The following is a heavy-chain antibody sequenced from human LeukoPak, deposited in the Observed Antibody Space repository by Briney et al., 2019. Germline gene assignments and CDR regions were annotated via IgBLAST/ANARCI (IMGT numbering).Heavy chain of an antibody. Sequence: GGSLRLSCAASGFTFSTYWMSWVRQAPGKGLEWVSAISGSGGSTYYADSVKGRFTISRDNSKNTLYLQMNSLRAEDTAVYYCAKTTRGYYDSSGSIDYWGQGTLVTVSS. CDR1: GFTFSTYW. D-gene: IGHD3-22*01. V-gene: IGHV3-23*01. CDR2: ISGSGGST. CDR3: AKTTRGYYDSSGSIDY. J-gene: IGHJ4*02.